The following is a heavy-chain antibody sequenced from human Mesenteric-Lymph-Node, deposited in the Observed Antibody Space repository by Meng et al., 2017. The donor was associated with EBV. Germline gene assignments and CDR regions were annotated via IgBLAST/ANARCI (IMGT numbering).Heavy chain of an antibody. CDR1: GYIFSNYG. Sequence: QGQWCQFGVEVKKPGDSVKVSCNASGYIFSNYGIDWVRQAPGQGLEWMGWIYTFNDDTIYAESFQDRVTLTTDTSTSTVYMELKSLRSDDTAVYYCARTYSSTSHFDYWGQGSLVTVSS. CDR3: ARTYSSTSHFDY. J-gene: IGHJ4*02. D-gene: IGHD6-6*01. V-gene: IGHV1-18*01. CDR2: IYTFNDDT.